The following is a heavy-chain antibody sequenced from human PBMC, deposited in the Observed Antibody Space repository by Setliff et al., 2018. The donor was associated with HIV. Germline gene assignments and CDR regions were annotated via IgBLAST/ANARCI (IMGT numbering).Heavy chain of an antibody. CDR2: ISYDGTNK. J-gene: IGHJ4*02. V-gene: IGHV3-30*03. D-gene: IGHD3-10*01. CDR1: GFTFSSYG. CDR3: ARGASGEYYFDY. Sequence: PGGSLRLSCAASGFTFSSYGMHWVRQAPGKGLEWVAVISYDGTNKYYADSVKGRFTISRDSSKNTLYLQMNSLRPDDTAVYYCARGASGEYYFDYWGQGTPVTVSS.